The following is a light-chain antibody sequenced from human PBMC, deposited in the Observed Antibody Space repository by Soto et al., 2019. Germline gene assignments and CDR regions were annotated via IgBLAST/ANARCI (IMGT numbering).Light chain of an antibody. V-gene: IGLV2-14*01. Sequence: QSALTQPASVSGSPGQSITISCTGTSSDVGGYNYVSWYQQHPGKAPKLMIYDVSNRPSGVSNRFCGSKSGNTASLTISGHQAEDEADYYCSSYTSSSTRVFGGGTKLTVL. CDR2: DVS. J-gene: IGLJ2*01. CDR3: SSYTSSSTRV. CDR1: SSDVGGYNY.